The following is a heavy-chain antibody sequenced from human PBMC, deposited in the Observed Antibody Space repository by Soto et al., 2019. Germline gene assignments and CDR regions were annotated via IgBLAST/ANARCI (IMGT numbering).Heavy chain of an antibody. J-gene: IGHJ3*01. D-gene: IGHD3-16*01. V-gene: IGHV4-61*01. Sequence: QVQLQESGPGLGKPSETLSLTCSVSGGSVSGDKNYWSWIRQSPGKGLEWIGFISYSGATIYNPSLKSRLTISVDRSKNQFSLRLSSVTASDTALYYCATSPRFAFDFWGQGTTVIVSS. CDR1: GGSVSGDKNY. CDR3: ATSPRFAFDF. CDR2: ISYSGAT.